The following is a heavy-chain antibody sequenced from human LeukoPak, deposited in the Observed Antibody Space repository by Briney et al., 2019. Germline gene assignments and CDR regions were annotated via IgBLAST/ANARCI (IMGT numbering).Heavy chain of an antibody. D-gene: IGHD5-24*01. J-gene: IGHJ4*02. CDR2: INPTDDST. CDR1: AYTFTSYY. CDR3: AREGDGYKKFDY. Sequence: ASVKVSCKASAYTFTSYYIHWVRQAPGQGLEWLGLINPTDDSTSYAQKFRGRVTVTSDTSTSTVYMELSSLRSEDTAVYYCAREGDGYKKFDYWAQGILVTVSS. V-gene: IGHV1-46*01.